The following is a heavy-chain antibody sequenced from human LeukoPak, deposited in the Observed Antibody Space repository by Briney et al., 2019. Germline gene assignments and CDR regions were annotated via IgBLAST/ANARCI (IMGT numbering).Heavy chain of an antibody. V-gene: IGHV3-53*01. D-gene: IGHD4/OR15-4a*01. Sequence: GGSLRLFCTVSGFTVSSNSMSWVPQAPGKGLEWVSFIYSGTIHYSDSVKGRFTIPRDNSKNTLYLQMNSLRAEDTAVYYCARRAGAYSHPYDYWGQGTLVTASS. CDR2: IYSGTI. CDR1: GFTVSSNS. CDR3: ARRAGAYSHPYDY. J-gene: IGHJ4*02.